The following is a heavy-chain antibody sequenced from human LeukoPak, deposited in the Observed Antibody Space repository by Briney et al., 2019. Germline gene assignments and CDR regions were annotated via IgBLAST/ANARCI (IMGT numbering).Heavy chain of an antibody. V-gene: IGHV3-20*04. D-gene: IGHD6-19*01. CDR3: VRRAVEGDYFYY. CDR2: ISWSATTK. Sequence: GGSLRLSCAASGFTFNDYAMNWVRQVPGKGLEWVSNISWSATTKYYADSVKGRFTISRDNAKNSLDLQMNILRVEDRAVYFCVRRAVEGDYFYYGGQGTLVTVSP. J-gene: IGHJ4*02. CDR1: GFTFNDYA.